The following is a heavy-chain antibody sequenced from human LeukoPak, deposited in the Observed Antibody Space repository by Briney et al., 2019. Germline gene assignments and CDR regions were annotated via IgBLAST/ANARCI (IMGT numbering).Heavy chain of an antibody. J-gene: IGHJ4*02. D-gene: IGHD1-26*01. V-gene: IGHV3-9*01. CDR3: ASSPRYSGSSIDY. Sequence: GGSLRLSCAASGFTFDDYAMHWVRQAPGKGLEWVSGISWNSGSIGYADFVKGRFTISRDNAKNSLYLQMNSLRAEDTALYYCASSPRYSGSSIDYWGQGTLVTVSS. CDR2: ISWNSGSI. CDR1: GFTFDDYA.